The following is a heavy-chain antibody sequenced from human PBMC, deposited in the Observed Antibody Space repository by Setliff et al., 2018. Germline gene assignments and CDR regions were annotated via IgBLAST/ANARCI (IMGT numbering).Heavy chain of an antibody. CDR2: IHAGSSNT. J-gene: IGHJ4*02. CDR1: GYSFSSNA. D-gene: IGHD2-8*02. V-gene: IGHV1-3*01. Sequence: ASVKVSCKASGYSFSSNAFHWVRQAPGQTLEWMGWIHAGSSNTLYSQRFQDRITISRDTSATTVHMEFSSLRSDDTAVYYCARMSTSGPHYDYWGQGNLVTVSS. CDR3: ARMSTSGPHYDY.